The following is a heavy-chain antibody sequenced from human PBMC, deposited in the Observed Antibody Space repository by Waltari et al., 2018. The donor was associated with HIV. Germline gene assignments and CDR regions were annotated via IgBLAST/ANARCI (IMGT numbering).Heavy chain of an antibody. D-gene: IGHD3-10*01. CDR2: TYYRKTWYH. J-gene: IGHJ4*02. Sequence: IQLQQSGPGLMQPSQTLSLTCVISADSVSSNTAAWTWIRQSPSRGLEWLGRTYYRKTWYHDYTVSLKTRMTLSADASKNQFSLELRSLTFDDSAMYYCAKGAFSGRTSGMFDYWGQGALVTVSS. CDR1: ADSVSSNTAA. CDR3: AKGAFSGRTSGMFDY. V-gene: IGHV6-1*01.